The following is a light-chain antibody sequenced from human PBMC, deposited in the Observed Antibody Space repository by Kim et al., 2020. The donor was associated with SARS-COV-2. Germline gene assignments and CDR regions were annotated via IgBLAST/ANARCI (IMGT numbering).Light chain of an antibody. CDR1: SSDVGGYNY. CDR2: NVS. Sequence: QSALTQPASVSGSPGQSITISCTGTSSDVGGYNYVSWYQQHPGKAPKLVINNVSLRPSGVSNRFSGSKSGDTASLTISGLQAEDEGHYYCSSFTTSGTWVFGGGTQLTVL. V-gene: IGLV2-14*03. CDR3: SSFTTSGTWV. J-gene: IGLJ3*02.